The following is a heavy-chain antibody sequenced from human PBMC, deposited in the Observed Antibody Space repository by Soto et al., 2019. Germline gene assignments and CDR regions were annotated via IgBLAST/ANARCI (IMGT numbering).Heavy chain of an antibody. D-gene: IGHD2-15*01. CDR1: GFTVSSNY. CDR2: IYSGCST. J-gene: IGHJ4*02. V-gene: IGHV3-53*01. Sequence: GGSLRLSCAASGFTVSSNYMTWVRQAPGKGLEWVSVIYSGCSTYYADSVKGRFTISRDNSKNTLYFQMNSLRGEDTVVYYCARGGGKRPLDYWGQGTLVTVSS. CDR3: ARGGGKRPLDY.